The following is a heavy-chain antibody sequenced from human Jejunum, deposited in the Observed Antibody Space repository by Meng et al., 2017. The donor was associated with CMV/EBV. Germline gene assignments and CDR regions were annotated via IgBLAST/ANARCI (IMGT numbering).Heavy chain of an antibody. CDR1: CGSISSTSSY. Sequence: SCGSISSTSSYWVWIRQPPGKGLEWIGNIYYTGSTYYNPSLKSRVTISVDTSKNQFSLHVSSVTAADTAVYYCARDSRAAVTHFDYWGQGTLVTVSS. D-gene: IGHD4-17*01. J-gene: IGHJ4*02. V-gene: IGHV4-39*07. CDR3: ARDSRAAVTHFDY. CDR2: IYYTGST.